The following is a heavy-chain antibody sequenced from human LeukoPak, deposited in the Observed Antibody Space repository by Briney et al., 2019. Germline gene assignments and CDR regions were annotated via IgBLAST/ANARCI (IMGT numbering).Heavy chain of an antibody. CDR1: GGSFSGYY. V-gene: IGHV4-34*01. Sequence: SQTLSLTCAVYGGSFSGYYWSWIRQPPGKGLEWIGEINHSGSTNYNPSLKSRVTISVDTSKNQFSLKLSSVTAADTAVYYCARGGFDAIYYFGYWGQGTLVTVSS. J-gene: IGHJ4*02. CDR2: INHSGST. D-gene: IGHD2-8*01. CDR3: ARGGFDAIYYFGY.